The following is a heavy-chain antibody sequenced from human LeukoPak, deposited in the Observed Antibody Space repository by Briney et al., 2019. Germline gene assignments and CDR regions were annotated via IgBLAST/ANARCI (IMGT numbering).Heavy chain of an antibody. CDR3: ARIAPLDSGSLQFDY. CDR1: GFSLSTSGMC. D-gene: IGHD1-26*01. V-gene: IGHV2-70*11. CDR2: SDWDDDK. Sequence: SGPALVKPTQTLTLTCTFSGFSLSTSGMCLSWIRQPPGKALERLARSDWDDDKYYSTSLKTRLTISKDTSKNQVVLTMTNMDPVDTATYYCARIAPLDSGSLQFDYWGQGTLVTVSS. J-gene: IGHJ4*02.